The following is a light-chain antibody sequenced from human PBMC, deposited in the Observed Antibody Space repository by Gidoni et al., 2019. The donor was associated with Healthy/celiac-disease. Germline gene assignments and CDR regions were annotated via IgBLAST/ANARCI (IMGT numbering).Light chain of an antibody. CDR2: GAS. J-gene: IGKJ4*01. CDR1: QSVSSSY. Sequence: EIVLTQSPGTLSLSPGERATLSCRASQSVSSSYLAWDQQKPGQAARLLIYGASSRATGIPDRFSCSGSGTDFTLTISRLEPEDFAVYYCQQYGSSPPVTFGGGTKVEIK. V-gene: IGKV3-20*01. CDR3: QQYGSSPPVT.